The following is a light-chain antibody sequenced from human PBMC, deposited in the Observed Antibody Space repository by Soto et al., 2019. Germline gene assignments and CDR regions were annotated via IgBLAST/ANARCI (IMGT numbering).Light chain of an antibody. J-gene: IGLJ1*01. CDR3: TSYTSSSTLV. V-gene: IGLV2-14*01. CDR1: SSDVGGHNY. CDR2: VVR. Sequence: LTQPASVSGSPGQSITISCTGTSSDVGGHNYVSWYQQHPGKAPKLMIYVVRNRPSGVSNRFSGSKSGSTASLTISGLQAEDEADYYCTSYTSSSTLVFGTGTKVTVL.